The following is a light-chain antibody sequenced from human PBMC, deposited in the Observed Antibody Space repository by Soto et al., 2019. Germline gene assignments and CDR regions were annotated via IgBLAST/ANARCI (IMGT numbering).Light chain of an antibody. V-gene: IGLV2-8*01. CDR1: SSDVGAYNY. CDR2: EVT. Sequence: QSVLTQPPSASGSLGQSVTISWTGTSSDVGAYNYVSWYQQHPGKAPKLMIYEVTRRPSGVPDRFSGSKSGNTASLNVSGLQAEDEADYYCCSYADNTDYVFGTGTKLTVL. J-gene: IGLJ1*01. CDR3: CSYADNTDYV.